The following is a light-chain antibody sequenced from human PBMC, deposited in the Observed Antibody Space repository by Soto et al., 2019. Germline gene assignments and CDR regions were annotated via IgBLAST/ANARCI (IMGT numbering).Light chain of an antibody. CDR3: QQYDNWPFT. CDR2: GAS. J-gene: IGKJ3*01. Sequence: EIVMTQSPATLSVSPGEGATLSCRASQSVSSKLAWYQQKPGQAPRLLIYGASTRATGIPARFSGSESGTDFDLTISSLQSEDFAVYYCQQYDNWPFTFGPGTKVDIK. V-gene: IGKV3-15*01. CDR1: QSVSSK.